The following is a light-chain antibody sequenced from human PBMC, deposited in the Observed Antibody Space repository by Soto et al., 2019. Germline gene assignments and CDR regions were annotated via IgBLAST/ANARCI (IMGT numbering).Light chain of an antibody. V-gene: IGKV1-5*03. Sequence: DIQMTQSPSTLSASVGDRVAITCRASQTLTVWLAWYQQKPGKAPKLLISKASSLESGVPSRFSGSGSGTDFTLTIRSLQPDDFATYYCQQYSTYPLTFGGGTKVEI. CDR3: QQYSTYPLT. CDR2: KAS. J-gene: IGKJ4*01. CDR1: QTLTVW.